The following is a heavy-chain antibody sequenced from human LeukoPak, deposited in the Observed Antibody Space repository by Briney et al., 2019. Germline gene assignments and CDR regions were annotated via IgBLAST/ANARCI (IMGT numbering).Heavy chain of an antibody. CDR3: ARLKRATINFDY. D-gene: IGHD5-24*01. Sequence: SETLSLTCTVSGGSISSSSYYWGWIRQPPGKGLEWIGSIYYSGSTYYNPSLKSRVTISVDTSKNQFSLKLSSVTAADTAVYYCARLKRATINFDYWGQGTLVTVSS. V-gene: IGHV4-39*01. CDR2: IYYSGST. J-gene: IGHJ4*02. CDR1: GGSISSSSYY.